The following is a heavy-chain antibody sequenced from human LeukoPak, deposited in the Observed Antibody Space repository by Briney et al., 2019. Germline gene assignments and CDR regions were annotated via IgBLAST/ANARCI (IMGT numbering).Heavy chain of an antibody. Sequence: PSETLSLTCTVSAGSISSYYWSWIRQPAGKGLEWIGRIYTSGSTNYNPSLKSRVTMSVDTSKNQFSLKLSSVTAAGTAVYYCADYDFLTGYFDYWGQGTLVTVSS. J-gene: IGHJ4*02. V-gene: IGHV4-4*07. D-gene: IGHD3-9*01. CDR2: IYTSGST. CDR3: ADYDFLTGYFDY. CDR1: AGSISSYY.